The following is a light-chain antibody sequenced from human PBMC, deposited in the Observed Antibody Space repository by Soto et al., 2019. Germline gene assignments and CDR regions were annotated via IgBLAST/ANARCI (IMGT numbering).Light chain of an antibody. CDR3: QQYHSYWT. Sequence: DFQMTQSPATLSVSLGDRVTITFRASQNIRSRLAWFQQKPGKAPKLLIYDASSLESGVPQGFSGSGSGTEFTLTISSLQTDDFSTYYCQQYHSYWTFGQGTKVDIK. CDR2: DAS. V-gene: IGKV1-5*01. CDR1: QNIRSR. J-gene: IGKJ1*01.